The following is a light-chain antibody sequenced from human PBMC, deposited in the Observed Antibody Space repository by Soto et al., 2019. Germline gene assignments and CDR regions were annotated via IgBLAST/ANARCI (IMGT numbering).Light chain of an antibody. V-gene: IGKV1-17*01. CDR1: RGIRTD. CDR2: AAS. J-gene: IGKJ1*01. CDR3: LQHNSYPRT. Sequence: DIDMSQSPSSLSASVGDRVTITCRASRGIRTDLAWYQQKPRKAPKRLIYAASTLQSRVPSRLIGSGSGTEFTLTISSLQPEDFATYYCLQHNSYPRTFGQGTKVDIK.